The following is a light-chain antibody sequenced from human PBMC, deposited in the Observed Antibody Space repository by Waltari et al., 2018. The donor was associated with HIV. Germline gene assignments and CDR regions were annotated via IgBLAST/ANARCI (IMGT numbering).Light chain of an antibody. CDR3: HQYGSSPGT. Sequence: EIVLTQSPGTLSLSPGERATLSCRASQSVSSGYLAWYQQKPGQAPRLLIHGVSDRATGIPARFSGSGSGTDFALTINSLEPEDFAVYYCHQYGSSPGTFGPGTTVDI. J-gene: IGKJ3*01. CDR2: GVS. CDR1: QSVSSGY. V-gene: IGKV3-20*01.